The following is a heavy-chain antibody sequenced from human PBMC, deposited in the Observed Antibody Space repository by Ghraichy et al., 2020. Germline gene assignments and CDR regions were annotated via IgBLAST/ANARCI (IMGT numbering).Heavy chain of an antibody. V-gene: IGHV1-18*01. J-gene: IGHJ4*02. CDR1: GYTFTSYG. CDR2: ISAYNGNT. CDR3: ARDSPRRRWLQFGFDY. Sequence: ASVKVSCKAYGYTFTSYGISWVRQAPGQGLEWMGWISAYNGNTNNAQKLQGRVTMTTDTSTSTAYMELRSLRSDDTAVYYCARDSPRRRWLQFGFDYWGQRTLVTVSS. D-gene: IGHD5-24*01.